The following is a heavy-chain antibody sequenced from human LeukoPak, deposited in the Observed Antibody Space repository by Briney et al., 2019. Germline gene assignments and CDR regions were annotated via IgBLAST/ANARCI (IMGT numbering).Heavy chain of an antibody. Sequence: GGSLRLSRAASGFTFSSYWMSRVRQAPGKGLEWVANIKQDGSEKYYVDSVKGRFTISRDNAKNSLYLQMNSLRAEDTAVYYCARDDCSSISCYHNWFDPWGQGTLVTVSS. J-gene: IGHJ5*02. CDR1: GFTFSSYW. V-gene: IGHV3-7*01. D-gene: IGHD2-2*01. CDR3: ARDDCSSISCYHNWFDP. CDR2: IKQDGSEK.